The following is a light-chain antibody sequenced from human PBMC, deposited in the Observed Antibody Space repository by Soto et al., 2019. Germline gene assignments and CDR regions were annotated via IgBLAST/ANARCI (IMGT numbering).Light chain of an antibody. CDR3: QQSYSNPFT. V-gene: IGKV1-39*01. CDR1: QSIGGY. CDR2: AAS. Sequence: DIQMTQSPSSLSASVGDRVTVTCRSSQSIGGYLNWYQQKPGKAPKLLMHAASTLQSGVPSRFSDSGSGTDYTLTISSLQPEDFATYCCQQSYSNPFTFCPGTQVEIK. J-gene: IGKJ3*01.